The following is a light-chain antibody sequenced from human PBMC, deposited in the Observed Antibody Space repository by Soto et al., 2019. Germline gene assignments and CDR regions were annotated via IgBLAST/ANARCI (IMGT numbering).Light chain of an antibody. CDR1: QSVKSSY. J-gene: IGKJ5*01. V-gene: IGKV3-20*01. CDR3: QQYGSSIT. CDR2: GTS. Sequence: IDRTRAADSQCLALGERPTLTYIASQSVKSSYLAWYQHKPGQAPRLLIYGTSSRATGIPDRFSGSGSGTDFTLTISRLEPEEFAVYYCQQYGSSITFGQGTRLEIK.